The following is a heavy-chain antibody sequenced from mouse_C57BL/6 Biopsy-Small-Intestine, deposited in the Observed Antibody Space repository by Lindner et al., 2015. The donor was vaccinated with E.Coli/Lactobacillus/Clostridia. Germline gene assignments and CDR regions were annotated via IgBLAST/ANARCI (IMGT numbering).Heavy chain of an antibody. J-gene: IGHJ4*01. CDR1: GYRFSTYY. V-gene: IGHV1S61*01. CDR2: INPSGGVT. CDR3: ARYSGSQSLDY. Sequence: SVKVSCKASGYRFSTYYIHWVRQAPGQGLEWLGKINPSGGVTAYAPNFRGRFTMTRDTSTSTAYLELSSLRSDDTAVYYCARYSGSQSLDYWGQGTLLTVSS. D-gene: IGHD2-2*01.